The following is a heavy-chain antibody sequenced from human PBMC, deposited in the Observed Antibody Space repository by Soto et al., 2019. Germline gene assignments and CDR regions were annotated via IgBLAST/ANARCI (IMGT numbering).Heavy chain of an antibody. Sequence: WERLSVTCGVSGVAINSQCWSWIRQPPGKGLEWIGFIYYSGSTKYNPSLESRVTISVDTSKNQFSLKLSSETTADTAVYYCARESAGSGKNNWFDPWGQGTLVTVSS. V-gene: IGHV4-59*11. D-gene: IGHD3-10*01. J-gene: IGHJ5*02. CDR3: ARESAGSGKNNWFDP. CDR2: IYYSGST. CDR1: GVAINSQC.